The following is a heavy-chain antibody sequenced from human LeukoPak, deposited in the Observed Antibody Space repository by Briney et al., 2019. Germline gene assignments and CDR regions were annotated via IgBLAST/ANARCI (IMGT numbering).Heavy chain of an antibody. J-gene: IGHJ4*02. CDR3: ARDKRRVCYDSSGYHAFDY. CDR1: GFTFSSYA. CDR2: ISGSGGST. Sequence: PGGSLRLSCAASGFTFSSYAMSWVRQAPGKGLEWVSAISGSGGSTYYADSVKGRFTISRDNSKNTLYLQMNSLRAEDTAVYYCARDKRRVCYDSSGYHAFDYWGQGTLVTVSS. V-gene: IGHV3-23*01. D-gene: IGHD3-22*01.